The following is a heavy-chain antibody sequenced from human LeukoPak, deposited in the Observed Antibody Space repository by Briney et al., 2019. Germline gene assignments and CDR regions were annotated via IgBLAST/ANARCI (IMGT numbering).Heavy chain of an antibody. CDR1: GYSFTSYW. CDR3: ARSYCSSTSCYSY. J-gene: IGHJ4*02. CDR2: IYPGDSDT. Sequence: GESLKSSCKGSGYSFTSYWIGWVRQMPGKGLEWMGIIYPGDSDTRYSPSFQGQVTISADKSISTAYLQWSSLKASDTAMYYCARSYCSSTSCYSYWGQGTLVTDSS. V-gene: IGHV5-51*01. D-gene: IGHD2-2*01.